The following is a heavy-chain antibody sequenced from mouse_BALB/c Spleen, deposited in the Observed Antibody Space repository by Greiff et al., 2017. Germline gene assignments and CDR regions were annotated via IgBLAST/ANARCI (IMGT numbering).Heavy chain of an antibody. CDR1: GFSLTSYG. D-gene: IGHD2-2*01. CDR2: IWAGGST. Sequence: QVQLKESGPGLVAPSQSLSITCTVSGFSLTSYGVHWVRQPPGKGLEWLGVIWAGGSTNYNSALMSRLSISKDNSKSQVFLKMNSLQTDDTAMYYCARVKGGYYGYDGAWFAYWGQGTLVTVSA. V-gene: IGHV2-9*02. CDR3: ARVKGGYYGYDGAWFAY. J-gene: IGHJ3*01.